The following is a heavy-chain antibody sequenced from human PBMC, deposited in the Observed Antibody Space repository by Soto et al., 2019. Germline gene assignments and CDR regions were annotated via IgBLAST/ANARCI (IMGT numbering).Heavy chain of an antibody. CDR1: GFTFSNYA. D-gene: IGHD3-10*01. CDR2: IGGSDGST. V-gene: IGHV3-23*01. J-gene: IGHJ5*02. CDR3: AEDRLGSVGGLYDP. Sequence: EVQLLESGGGLVQPGGSLRLSCAASGFTFSNYAMTWVRQAPGKGLEWVSCIGGSDGSTYYADSVKGRFTISRDNSKNTLHLQMNRMRVEDTAVYYCAEDRLGSVGGLYDPWGQGTLVTVSS.